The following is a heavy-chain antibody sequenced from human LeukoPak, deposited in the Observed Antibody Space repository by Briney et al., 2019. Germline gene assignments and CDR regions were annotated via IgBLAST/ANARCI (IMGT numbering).Heavy chain of an antibody. CDR3: AIVTYYYDSSGYLDY. Sequence: ASVKVSCKASGYTFTSYGISWVRQAPGQGLEWVGWISAYNGNTNYAQKLQGRVTMTTDTSTSTAYMELRSLRSDDTAVYYCAIVTYYYDSSGYLDYWGQGTLVTVSS. CDR2: ISAYNGNT. V-gene: IGHV1-18*01. J-gene: IGHJ4*02. D-gene: IGHD3-22*01. CDR1: GYTFTSYG.